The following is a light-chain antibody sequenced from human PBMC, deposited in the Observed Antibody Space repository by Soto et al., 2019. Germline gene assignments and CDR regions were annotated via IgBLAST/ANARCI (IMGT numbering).Light chain of an antibody. Sequence: QSVLTQPASVSGSPGQSITISCTGTSSDVGGYNYVSWYQQHPGKAPKLMIYDVSNRPSGVSNRFSGSKSGNTASLTISGLQAEDEADYYCSSYTSSSTNVVFGGGTK. CDR2: DVS. CDR1: SSDVGGYNY. V-gene: IGLV2-14*01. J-gene: IGLJ2*01. CDR3: SSYTSSSTNVV.